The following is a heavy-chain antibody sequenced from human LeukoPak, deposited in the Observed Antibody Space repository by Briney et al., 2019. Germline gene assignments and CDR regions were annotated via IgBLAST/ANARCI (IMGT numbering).Heavy chain of an antibody. CDR2: TYSGGST. V-gene: IGHV3-66*01. Sequence: PGGSLRLSCIASGFTVSSTYMSWVRQAPGKGLEWVSVTYSGGSTYYADSVKGRCTISRDNSKNALYLQMNSLGGEDTAVYYCASGIRAFDNWGQGTLVTVSA. CDR3: ASGIRAFDN. CDR1: GFTVSSTY. D-gene: IGHD1-26*01. J-gene: IGHJ4*02.